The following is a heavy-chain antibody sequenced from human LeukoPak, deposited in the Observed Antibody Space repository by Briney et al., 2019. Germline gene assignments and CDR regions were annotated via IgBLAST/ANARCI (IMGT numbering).Heavy chain of an antibody. D-gene: IGHD6-19*01. CDR2: ISGSGGST. Sequence: GGSLRLSCAASGFTFNSHAMSWVRQAPGKGLEWVSAISGSGGSTYYADSVKGRFTISRDNSKNTLYLQMNSLRAEDTAVYYCAKDRIAVAGTTFDYWGQGALVTVSS. CDR1: GFTFNSHA. CDR3: AKDRIAVAGTTFDY. V-gene: IGHV3-23*01. J-gene: IGHJ4*02.